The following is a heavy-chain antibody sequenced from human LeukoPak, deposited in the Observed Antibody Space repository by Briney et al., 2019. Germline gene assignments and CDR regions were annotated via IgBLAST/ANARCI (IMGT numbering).Heavy chain of an antibody. V-gene: IGHV3-30*04. CDR2: ISYDGSNK. D-gene: IGHD1-26*01. J-gene: IGHJ5*02. CDR3: AKGAKRVVGATTHWIDP. CDR1: GFTFSSYA. Sequence: PGGSLRLSCAASGFTFSSYAIHWVRQAPGKGLEWVTIISYDGSNKYYADSVKGRFTISRDNSKNTVYLQMNSLRAEDTAVYYCAKGAKRVVGATTHWIDPWGQGTLVTVSS.